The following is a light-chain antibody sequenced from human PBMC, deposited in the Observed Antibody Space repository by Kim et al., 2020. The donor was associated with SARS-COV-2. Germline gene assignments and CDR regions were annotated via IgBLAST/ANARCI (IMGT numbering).Light chain of an antibody. J-gene: IGLJ2*01. CDR2: YDS. CDR3: QVWDTGSDHVV. CDR1: NIGGKS. V-gene: IGLV3-21*04. Sequence: SYELTQPPSVSVAPGQTARITCGGSNIGGKSVHWYQQKPGQAPVLVIYYDSDRPSGIPERFSGSNSGNTATLTISRVEAGDEADYHCQVWDTGSDHVVFGGGTQLTVL.